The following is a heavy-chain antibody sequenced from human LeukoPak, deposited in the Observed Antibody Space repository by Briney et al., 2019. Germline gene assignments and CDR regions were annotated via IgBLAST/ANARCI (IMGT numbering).Heavy chain of an antibody. Sequence: GGSLRLSCAASGFTFDDYAMHWVRQAPGKGLEWVSGISWNSGSIGYADSVKGRFTISRDNAKNSLYLQMNSLRAEDTALYYCAKADLDIVVVPAAMGNWGQGTLVTVSS. V-gene: IGHV3-9*01. J-gene: IGHJ4*02. CDR3: AKADLDIVVVPAAMGN. D-gene: IGHD2-2*01. CDR2: ISWNSGSI. CDR1: GFTFDDYA.